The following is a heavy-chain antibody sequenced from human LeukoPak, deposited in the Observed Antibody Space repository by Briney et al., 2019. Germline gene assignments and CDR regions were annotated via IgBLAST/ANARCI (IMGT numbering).Heavy chain of an antibody. D-gene: IGHD4-23*01. CDR1: GFTFSSYS. CDR3: ARGGYGANDDAFDI. Sequence: GGSLRLSCGASGFTFSSYSMNWGRQAPGKGLEWVSYISSSTNTIYYADSVKGRFTISRDNAKHSLFLQMNSLRDEDTAVYYCARGGYGANDDAFDIWGQGTMVTVSS. J-gene: IGHJ3*02. CDR2: ISSSTNTI. V-gene: IGHV3-48*02.